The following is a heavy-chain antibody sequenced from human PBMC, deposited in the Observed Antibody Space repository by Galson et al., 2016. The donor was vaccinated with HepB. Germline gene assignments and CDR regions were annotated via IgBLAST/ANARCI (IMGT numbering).Heavy chain of an antibody. CDR3: ARDTDSGSRADW. J-gene: IGHJ4*02. D-gene: IGHD6-25*01. V-gene: IGHV3-53*01. CDR2: IYSAGDT. Sequence: SLRLSCAASGFTVSDNYMSWVRQAPGKGLEWVSIIYSAGDTYYADSVKGRFPASRDDSKNILYLQMNSLRPEDTAVYYCARDTDSGSRADWWGQGTLVTVSS. CDR1: GFTVSDNY.